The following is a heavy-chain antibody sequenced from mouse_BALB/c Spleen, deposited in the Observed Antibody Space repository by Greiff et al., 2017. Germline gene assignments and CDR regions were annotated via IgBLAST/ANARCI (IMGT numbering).Heavy chain of an antibody. CDR3: ARDMITTDYYAMDY. CDR2: IWAGGST. V-gene: IGHV2-9*02. Sequence: VQLQESGPGLVAPSQSLSITCTVSGFSLTSYGVHWVRQPPGKGLEWLGVIWAGGSTNYNSALMSRLSISKDNSKSQVFLKMNSLQTDDTAMYYCARDMITTDYYAMDYWGQGTSVTVSS. D-gene: IGHD2-4*01. J-gene: IGHJ4*01. CDR1: GFSLTSYG.